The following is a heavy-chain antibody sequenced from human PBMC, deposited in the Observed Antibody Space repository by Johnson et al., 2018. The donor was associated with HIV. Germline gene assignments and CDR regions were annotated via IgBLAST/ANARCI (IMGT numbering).Heavy chain of an antibody. CDR1: GFTFSSYG. D-gene: IGHD4-23*01. J-gene: IGHJ3*02. V-gene: IGHV3-30*19. CDR3: AREEGVGDDYGGKSAFDI. CDR2: ISYDGSNK. Sequence: VQLVESGGGVVQPGGSLRLSCAASGFTFSSYGMHWVRQAPGKGLEWVAVISYDGSNKYYADSVKGRFTISRDNSKNTLYLQMNSLRAEDTAVYYCAREEGVGDDYGGKSAFDIWGQGTMVTVSS.